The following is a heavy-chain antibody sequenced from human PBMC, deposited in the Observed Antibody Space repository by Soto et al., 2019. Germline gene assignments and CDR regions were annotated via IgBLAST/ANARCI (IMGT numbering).Heavy chain of an antibody. J-gene: IGHJ6*02. CDR1: GFTVSSNY. Sequence: HPGGSLRLSCAASGFTVSSNYMSWVRQAPGKGLEWVSVIYSGGSTYYADSVKGRFTISRDNSKSTLYLQMNSLRAEDTAVYYCGKGRSYYYYYGVDGWGQGTTVTVSS. V-gene: IGHV3-53*01. CDR3: GKGRSYYYYYGVDG. CDR2: IYSGGST. D-gene: IGHD1-26*01.